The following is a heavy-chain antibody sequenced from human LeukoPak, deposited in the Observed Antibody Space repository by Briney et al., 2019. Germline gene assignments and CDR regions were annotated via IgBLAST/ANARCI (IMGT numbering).Heavy chain of an antibody. CDR2: IYYSGST. J-gene: IGHJ4*02. Sequence: SETLSLTCTVSGGSINSYYWSWIRQPPGKGLEWIGYIYYSGSTNYNPSLKSRVTISVDTSKNQFSLKLSSVTAADTAVYYCARESIADYYFDYWGQGTLVTVSS. D-gene: IGHD6-6*01. CDR3: ARESIADYYFDY. CDR1: GGSINSYY. V-gene: IGHV4-59*01.